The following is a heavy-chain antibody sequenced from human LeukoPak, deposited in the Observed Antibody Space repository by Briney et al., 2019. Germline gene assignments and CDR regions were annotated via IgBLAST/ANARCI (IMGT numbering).Heavy chain of an antibody. CDR3: AKAEGSGHYYGMDV. V-gene: IGHV3-30*18. CDR1: GFTFSSYG. Sequence: GGSLRLSCAASGFTFSSYGMHWVRQAPGKGLEWVAVISYDGSNKYYADSVKGRFTISRDNAKNSLYLQMNSLRAEDTALYYCAKAEGSGHYYGMDVWGQGTTVTVSS. D-gene: IGHD2-15*01. CDR2: ISYDGSNK. J-gene: IGHJ6*02.